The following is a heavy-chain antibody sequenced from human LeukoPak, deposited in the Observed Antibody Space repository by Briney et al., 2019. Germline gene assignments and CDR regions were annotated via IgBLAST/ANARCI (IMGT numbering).Heavy chain of an antibody. CDR2: ISSSGSTI. Sequence: GGSLRLSCAASGFTFSDYYMSWIRQAPGEGLEWASYISSSGSTIYYADSVKGRFTISRDNAKNSLYLQMNSLRAEDTAVYYCAREQTQGLYAYFDCWGQGTLVTVSS. D-gene: IGHD5/OR15-5a*01. J-gene: IGHJ4*02. CDR3: AREQTQGLYAYFDC. V-gene: IGHV3-11*01. CDR1: GFTFSDYY.